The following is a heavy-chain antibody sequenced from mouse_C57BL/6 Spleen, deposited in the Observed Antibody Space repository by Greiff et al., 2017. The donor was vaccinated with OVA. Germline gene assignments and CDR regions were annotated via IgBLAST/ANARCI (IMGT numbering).Heavy chain of an antibody. J-gene: IGHJ3*01. CDR2: INPNNGGT. CDR1: GYTFTDYY. CDR3: ARFPHLYDYDGAWFAY. V-gene: IGHV1-26*01. Sequence: VQLQQSGPELVKPGASVKISCKASGYTFTDYYMNWVKQSHGKSLEWIGDINPNNGGTSYNQKFKGKATLTVDKSSSTAYMELRSLTSEDSAVYYCARFPHLYDYDGAWFAYWGQGTLVTVSA. D-gene: IGHD2-4*01.